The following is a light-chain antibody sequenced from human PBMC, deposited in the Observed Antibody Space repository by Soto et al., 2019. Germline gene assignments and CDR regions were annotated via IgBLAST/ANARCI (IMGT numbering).Light chain of an antibody. CDR2: GAS. V-gene: IGKV3-15*01. J-gene: IGKJ2*01. CDR3: QQYTNWPYT. CDR1: QSVGSN. Sequence: EIVMTQSPATLSVSPGERASLSCRASQSVGSNLAWYQQTAGQAPRLLIYGASTRATGIPARFSGSGSGKEFTLTISSLQSEDFAVYSGQQYTNWPYTFGQGTKLEIK.